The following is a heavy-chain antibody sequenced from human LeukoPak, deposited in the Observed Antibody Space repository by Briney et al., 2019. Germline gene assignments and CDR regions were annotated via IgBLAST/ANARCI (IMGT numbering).Heavy chain of an antibody. CDR3: ARDLAWGAFDY. CDR2: ITGSGGST. J-gene: IGHJ4*02. D-gene: IGHD7-27*01. CDR1: GFTFSSYG. Sequence: PGGSLRLSCAASGFTFSSYGMSWVRQAPGKVLEWVSSITGSGGSTYYADSVKGRFTISRDNSKTTVYLQMNSLRVEDTAVYYCARDLAWGAFDYWGQGTLVSVSS. V-gene: IGHV3-23*01.